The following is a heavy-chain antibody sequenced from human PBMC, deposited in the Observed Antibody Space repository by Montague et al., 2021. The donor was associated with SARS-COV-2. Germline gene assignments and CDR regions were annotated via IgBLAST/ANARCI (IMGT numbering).Heavy chain of an antibody. J-gene: IGHJ3*02. CDR3: ARGYYDILTGYLDAVDI. D-gene: IGHD3-9*01. Sequence: ALVKPTQTLTLTCTFSGFSLSTSGMCVSWIRQPPGKALEWLARIDWDDDKYYSTSLKTRLTISKDTSKNQVVLTMTNMDPVDTATYYCARGYYDILTGYLDAVDIWGQGTMVTVSS. CDR2: IDWDDDK. CDR1: GFSLSTSGMC. V-gene: IGHV2-70*11.